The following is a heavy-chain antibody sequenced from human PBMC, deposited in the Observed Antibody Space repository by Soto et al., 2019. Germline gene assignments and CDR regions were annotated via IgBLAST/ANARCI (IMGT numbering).Heavy chain of an antibody. V-gene: IGHV3-15*07. CDR2: IRSESDGGTS. CDR1: GFTFSNAW. CDR3: TTGSQD. Sequence: EVQLVESGGGLVEPGGSLRLSCAASGFTFSNAWMNWVRQAPGKGLEWVGLIRSESDGGTSDYAAPVKGRFNISRDDSKDTVYLQMNSLEIEDTAVYYCTTGSQDWGQGTLVTVSS. J-gene: IGHJ4*02.